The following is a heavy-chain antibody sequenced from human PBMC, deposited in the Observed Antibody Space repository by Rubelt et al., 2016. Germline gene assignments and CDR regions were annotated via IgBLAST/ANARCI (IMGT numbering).Heavy chain of an antibody. CDR3: ARNLIMITFGGVIVPPDY. J-gene: IGHJ4*02. D-gene: IGHD3-16*02. CDR2: ISAYNGNT. Sequence: QVQLVQSGAEVKKPGASVKVSCKASGYTFTSYGISWVRQAPGQGLEWMGWISAYNGNTNYAQKLQGRGTMTTDTSTSTAYMELGSLRSDDTAVYYCARNLIMITFGGVIVPPDYWGQGTLVTVSS. V-gene: IGHV1-18*01. CDR1: GYTFTSYG.